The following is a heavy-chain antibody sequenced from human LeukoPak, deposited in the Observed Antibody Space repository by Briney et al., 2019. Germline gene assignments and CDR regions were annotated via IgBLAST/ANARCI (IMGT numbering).Heavy chain of an antibody. D-gene: IGHD6-19*01. V-gene: IGHV3-74*01. CDR3: ASGSSGWYGEI. CDR2: INSDASTT. Sequence: GGSLRLSCVASGFTFSSYSMNWVRQAPGKGLVWVSRINSDASTTNYVDSVKGRFTMSRDNAKNTLYLQMNSLRAEDTAVYHCASGSSGWYGEIWGQGTLVTVSS. J-gene: IGHJ4*02. CDR1: GFTFSSYS.